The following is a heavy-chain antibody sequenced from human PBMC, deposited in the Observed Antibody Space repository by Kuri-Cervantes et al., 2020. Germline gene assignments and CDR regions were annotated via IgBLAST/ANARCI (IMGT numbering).Heavy chain of an antibody. V-gene: IGHV3-30-3*01. J-gene: IGHJ4*02. CDR2: ISYDGSNK. D-gene: IGHD3-10*01. CDR3: ARDLGD. Sequence: GGSLRLSCAASGFTFSSYAMHWVRQAPGKGLEWVAVISYDGSNKYYADSVKGRFTISRDNPKNTLYLQMNSLRAEDTAVYYCARDLGDWGQGTLVTVSS. CDR1: GFTFSSYA.